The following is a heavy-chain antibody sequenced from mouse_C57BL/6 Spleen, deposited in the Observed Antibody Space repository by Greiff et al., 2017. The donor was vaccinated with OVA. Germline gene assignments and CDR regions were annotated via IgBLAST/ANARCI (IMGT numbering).Heavy chain of an antibody. J-gene: IGHJ2*01. CDR1: GYTFTDYN. CDR3: APTTVEVTPFDY. V-gene: IGHV1-22*01. Sequence: EVQLQQSGPELVKPGASVKMSCKASGYTFTDYNMHWVKQSHGKSLEWIGYINPNNGGTSYNQKFKGKATLTVNKSSSTAYMELRSLTSEDSAVYYCAPTTVEVTPFDYWGQGTTLTVSS. D-gene: IGHD1-1*01. CDR2: INPNNGGT.